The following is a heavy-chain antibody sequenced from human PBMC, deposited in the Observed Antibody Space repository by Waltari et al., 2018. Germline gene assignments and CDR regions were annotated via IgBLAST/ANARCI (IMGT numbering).Heavy chain of an antibody. J-gene: IGHJ4*02. CDR3: ARGGSGSYGWLFDY. D-gene: IGHD3-10*01. Sequence: GSTNYNPSLKSRVTISVDTSKNQFSLKLSSVTAADTAVYYCARGGSGSYGWLFDYWGQGTLVTVSS. CDR2: GST. V-gene: IGHV4-59*09.